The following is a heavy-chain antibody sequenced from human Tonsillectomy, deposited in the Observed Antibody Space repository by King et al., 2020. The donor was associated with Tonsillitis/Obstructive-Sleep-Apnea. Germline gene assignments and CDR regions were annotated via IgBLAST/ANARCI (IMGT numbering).Heavy chain of an antibody. CDR3: AREEGVAPYWYFDI. J-gene: IGHJ2*01. Sequence: VHLVESGGGVVQPGRALRLSCAASGFTFSSYAMHWVRQAPGKGLEWGAVLSYDGSNKYYADSVNGRFTISRDNSMNTLYSQMNSLRAEDTAVYYCAREEGVAPYWYFDIWGRGTRVTVSS. CDR2: LSYDGSNK. CDR1: GFTFSSYA. V-gene: IGHV3-30*01. D-gene: IGHD3-16*01.